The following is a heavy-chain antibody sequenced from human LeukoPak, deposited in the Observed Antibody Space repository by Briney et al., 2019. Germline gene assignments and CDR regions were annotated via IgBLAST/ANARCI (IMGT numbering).Heavy chain of an antibody. CDR1: GFIFSNYG. CDR3: AKVIIGSCSSTSCFDY. D-gene: IGHD2-2*01. Sequence: HPGGSLRLSCAASGFIFSNYGMHWVRQAPGKGLEWVAFIRYDGSNKYYADSVKGRFTISRDNSMNTLYLQMNSLRAEDTAVYYCAKVIIGSCSSTSCFDYWGQGTLVTVSS. CDR2: IRYDGSNK. V-gene: IGHV3-30*02. J-gene: IGHJ4*02.